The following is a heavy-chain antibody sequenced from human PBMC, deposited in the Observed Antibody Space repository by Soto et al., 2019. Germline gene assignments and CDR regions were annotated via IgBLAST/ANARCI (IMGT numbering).Heavy chain of an antibody. J-gene: IGHJ6*03. V-gene: IGHV3-23*01. CDR3: AKFRGPSYSNYSMDV. D-gene: IGHD3-16*01. CDR1: GFTFGSYA. CDR2: ISGSGRIT. Sequence: EVQLLESGGGLVQPGGSLRLSCAASGFTFGSYAMNWLRQAPGRGLECVSFISGSGRITYYADSVKGRFTVSRDNSKNTLYLQMNSLRAEDTALYYCAKFRGPSYSNYSMDVWGKGTTVTVSS.